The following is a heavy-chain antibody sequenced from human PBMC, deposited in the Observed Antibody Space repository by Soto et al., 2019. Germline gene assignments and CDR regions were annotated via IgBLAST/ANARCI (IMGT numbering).Heavy chain of an antibody. Sequence: GGSLRLSCAASGFTFSNAWMSWVRQAPGKGLEWVGRIKSKTDGGTTDYAAPAKGRFTISRDDSKNTLYLQMNSLKTEDTAVYYCTTTIFDTGNWFDPWGQGTLVTVSS. CDR1: GFTFSNAW. CDR3: TTTIFDTGNWFDP. V-gene: IGHV3-15*01. J-gene: IGHJ5*02. D-gene: IGHD3-3*01. CDR2: IKSKTDGGTT.